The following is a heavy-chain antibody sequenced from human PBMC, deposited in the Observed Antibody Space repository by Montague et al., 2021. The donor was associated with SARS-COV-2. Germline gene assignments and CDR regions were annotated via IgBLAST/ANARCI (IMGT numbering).Heavy chain of an antibody. V-gene: IGHV4-59*12. CDR2: ISHTEST. D-gene: IGHD2-15*01. J-gene: IGHJ6*02. CDR3: ARSVRGYCNDDSCLARYYYGLDV. CDR1: SGSISNYY. Sequence: SETLSLTCTVSSGSISNYYWSWIRQPPGKGLEWIGFISHTESTNYNPSLESRVSISIDTSKSQFSLRVRSVTAADTAVYYCARSVRGYCNDDSCLARYYYGLDVWGQGTTVTVSS.